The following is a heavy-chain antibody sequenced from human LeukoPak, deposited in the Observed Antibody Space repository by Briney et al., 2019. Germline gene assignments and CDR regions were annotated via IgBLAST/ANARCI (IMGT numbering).Heavy chain of an antibody. CDR3: ARDNSVGDNAWWFDP. CDR2: INPTGNST. Sequence: WASVKVSCKASGYTFTGYYMHWVRQAPGQGLEWMGLINPTGNSTGYAQKFQGRVTLTRDMSTSTDYMELSSLRSEDTAIYYCARDNSVGDNAWWFDPWGQGTLVTVSS. V-gene: IGHV1-46*01. D-gene: IGHD1-26*01. CDR1: GYTFTGYY. J-gene: IGHJ5*02.